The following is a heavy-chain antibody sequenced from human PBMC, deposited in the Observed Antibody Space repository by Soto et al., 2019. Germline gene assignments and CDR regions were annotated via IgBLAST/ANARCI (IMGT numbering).Heavy chain of an antibody. CDR3: ASGVGYFDWGTDYYGMDV. V-gene: IGHV4-31*03. Sequence: PSETLSLTCTVSGGSISSGGYNWSWIRQHPGKGLEWIGYIYYSGSTYYNPSLKSRVTISVDTSKNQFSLKLSSVTAADTAVYYCASGVGYFDWGTDYYGMDVWGQGTTVTVSS. CDR1: GGSISSGGYN. D-gene: IGHD3-9*01. J-gene: IGHJ6*02. CDR2: IYYSGST.